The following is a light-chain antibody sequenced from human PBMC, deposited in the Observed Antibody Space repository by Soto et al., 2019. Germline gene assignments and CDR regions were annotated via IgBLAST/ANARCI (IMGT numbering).Light chain of an antibody. CDR2: DAS. CDR1: QSVSSY. CDR3: QQRSNWPRYT. J-gene: IGKJ2*01. V-gene: IGKV3-11*01. Sequence: PGERATLSCRASQSVSSYLAWYQQKPGQAPRLLIYDASNRATGIPARFSGSGSGTDFTLTISSLEPEDFAVYYCQQRSNWPRYTFGQGTKLEIK.